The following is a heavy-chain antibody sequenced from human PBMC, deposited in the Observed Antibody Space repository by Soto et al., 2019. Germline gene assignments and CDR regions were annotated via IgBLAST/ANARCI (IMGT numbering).Heavy chain of an antibody. CDR3: ARISPCSSSACDYYYYGMDV. CDR1: GYTFTSYG. V-gene: IGHV1-18*01. Sequence: QVQLVQSGAEVKKPGASVKVSCKASGYTFTSYGISWVLQAPGQGLEWMGWISAYNGNTNYAQKLQGRVTMTTDTSTSTAYMELRSLRSDDTAVYYCARISPCSSSACDYYYYGMDVWGQGTTVTVSS. J-gene: IGHJ6*02. D-gene: IGHD6-6*01. CDR2: ISAYNGNT.